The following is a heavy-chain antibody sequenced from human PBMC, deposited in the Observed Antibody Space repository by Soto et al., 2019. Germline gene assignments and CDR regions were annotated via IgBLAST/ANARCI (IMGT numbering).Heavy chain of an antibody. CDR3: ARSPTYDCWSGNGMDV. D-gene: IGHD3-3*01. CDR2: INQSGST. V-gene: IGHV4-34*01. CDR1: GGSFSSYY. J-gene: IGHJ6*02. Sequence: QVQLQQWGAGLLKPSETLSLTCAVYGGSFSSYYWSWIRQPPGKGLEWIGEINQSGSTTHNPSLKSRVTRSVDTSKNQFSLKLSSVTAADTAVYYCARSPTYDCWSGNGMDVWGQGTTVTVSS.